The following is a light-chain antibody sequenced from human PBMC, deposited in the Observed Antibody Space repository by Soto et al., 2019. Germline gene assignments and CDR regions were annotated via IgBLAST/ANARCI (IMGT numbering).Light chain of an antibody. CDR1: QSVVYSSNNKNY. J-gene: IGKJ3*01. Sequence: DIVMTQSPDSLAVSLGERATINCKSSQSVVYSSNNKNYLAWYQQKPGQPPKLLIYWASTRESGVRDRFSGSGSGTDFTLTISSLQAEDVAVYYCQQYYSTPFPFGPGTKVDIK. CDR2: WAS. V-gene: IGKV4-1*01. CDR3: QQYYSTPFP.